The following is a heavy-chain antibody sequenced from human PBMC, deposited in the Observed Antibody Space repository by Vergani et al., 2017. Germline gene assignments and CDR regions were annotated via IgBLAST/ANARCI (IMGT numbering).Heavy chain of an antibody. CDR3: ARGGKPYAFDI. CDR2: INHSGST. Sequence: QVQLQQWGAGLLKPSETLSLTCAVYGGSFSGYYWSWIRQPPGKGLEWIGEINHSGSTNYNPSLKIRVTISVDTSKNQFSLKLSSVTAADTAVYYCARGGKPYAFDIWGQGTMVTVSS. D-gene: IGHD1-14*01. J-gene: IGHJ3*02. CDR1: GGSFSGYY. V-gene: IGHV4-34*01.